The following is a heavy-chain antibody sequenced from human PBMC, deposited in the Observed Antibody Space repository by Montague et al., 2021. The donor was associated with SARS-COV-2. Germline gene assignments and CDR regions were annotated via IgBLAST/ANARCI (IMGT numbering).Heavy chain of an antibody. J-gene: IGHJ4*02. CDR2: IHYSGSY. Sequence: SETLSLTCSVYGRSIGSYYWSWIRQPPGKGLESIGHIHYSGSYTYSPSFKSRVTISIDTPKNQFPLKLSSVTAADTAVYYCARSLDPSGTYYLPYWGQGTLVTVSS. V-gene: IGHV4-59*01. CDR3: ARSLDPSGTYYLPY. CDR1: GRSIGSYY. D-gene: IGHD3-10*01.